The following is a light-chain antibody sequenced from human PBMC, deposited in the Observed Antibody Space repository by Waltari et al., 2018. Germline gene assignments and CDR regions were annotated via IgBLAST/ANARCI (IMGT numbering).Light chain of an antibody. CDR2: KAS. CDR3: QQYNSESYT. CDR1: QNINNW. V-gene: IGKV1-5*03. J-gene: IGKJ2*01. Sequence: DIQMTQSPSTLAASVGDRITITCRASQNINNWLAWYQQKPGKAPKLLIQKASTLESGVPSRFSGSGSGTEFTLTVSSLQPDDSVTYFCQQYNSESYTFGQGTKLEIK.